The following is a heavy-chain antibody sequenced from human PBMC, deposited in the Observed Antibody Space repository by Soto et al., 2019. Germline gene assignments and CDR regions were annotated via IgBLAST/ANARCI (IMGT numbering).Heavy chain of an antibody. J-gene: IGHJ2*01. CDR2: IIPIFGTA. D-gene: IGHD6-19*01. CDR3: AQTLGAAVSGPGRFDL. Sequence: QVQLVQSGTEVKKPGSSVKVSCKASGGTFSRYAISWVRQAPGQGLEWMGGIIPIFGTANYAQTFQGRVTITADESRSTAYMELRSLRSEDTAVYYCAQTLGAAVSGPGRFDLWGRGTLVTVTS. V-gene: IGHV1-69*12. CDR1: GGTFSRYA.